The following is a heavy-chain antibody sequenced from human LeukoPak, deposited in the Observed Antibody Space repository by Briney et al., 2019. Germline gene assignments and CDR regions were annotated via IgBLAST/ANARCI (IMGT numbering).Heavy chain of an antibody. CDR3: ARDCSGGSCYGYYYMDV. Sequence: GGSLRLSCAASGFTFSSYNMNWVRQAPGKGLEWVSSISSSSTYIYYADSMKGRFTISRDNAKNSLYLQMNSLRAEDTAVYYCARDCSGGSCYGYYYMDVWGKGTTVTVSS. CDR1: GFTFSSYN. D-gene: IGHD2-15*01. J-gene: IGHJ6*03. CDR2: ISSSSTYI. V-gene: IGHV3-21*01.